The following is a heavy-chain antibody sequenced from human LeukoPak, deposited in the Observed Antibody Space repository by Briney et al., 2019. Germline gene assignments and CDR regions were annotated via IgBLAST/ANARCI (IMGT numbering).Heavy chain of an antibody. Sequence: GGSLRLSCAASGFTFSSYSMNWVRQAPGKGLEWVSSISSSSSYIYYADSVKGRFTISRDNAKNSLYLQMNSLRAEDTALYYCAKPHYYDSSVFDYWGQGTLVTVSS. CDR1: GFTFSSYS. CDR2: ISSSSSYI. D-gene: IGHD3-22*01. V-gene: IGHV3-21*04. CDR3: AKPHYYDSSVFDY. J-gene: IGHJ4*02.